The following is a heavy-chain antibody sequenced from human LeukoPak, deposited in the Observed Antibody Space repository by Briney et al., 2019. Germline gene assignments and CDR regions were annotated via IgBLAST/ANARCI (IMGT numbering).Heavy chain of an antibody. CDR1: GYSFTSYW. CDR3: ARDRGSRSYVTIVREIYGMDV. V-gene: IGHV5-51*01. CDR2: IYPGDSDT. D-gene: IGHD3-10*01. Sequence: NHGESLKISCRGSGYSFTSYWIGWARQMPGKGLEWMGIIYPGDSDTRYSPSFQGQVTISADKSISTAYLQWSSLKASDTAMYYCARDRGSRSYVTIVREIYGMDVWGQGTTVTVSS. J-gene: IGHJ6*02.